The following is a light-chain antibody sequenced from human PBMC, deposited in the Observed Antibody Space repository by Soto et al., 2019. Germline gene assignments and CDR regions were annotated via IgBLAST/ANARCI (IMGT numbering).Light chain of an antibody. CDR2: DNH. CDR1: SSNIGDYF. Sequence: QAVVTQPPSVSAAPGQSVTISCSGSSSNIGDYFVAWYQQPPGTAPKLLIYDNHKRPSGIPDRFSGSKSGTSATLDITGLRTGDEADYYCATWDGSLSVVVFGGGTKLTVL. J-gene: IGLJ3*02. V-gene: IGLV1-51*01. CDR3: ATWDGSLSVVV.